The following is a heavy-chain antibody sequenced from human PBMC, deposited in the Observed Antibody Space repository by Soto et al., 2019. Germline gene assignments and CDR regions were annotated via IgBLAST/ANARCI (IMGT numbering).Heavy chain of an antibody. CDR1: GGSISSGGYY. CDR3: ARDTSLGYCTNGCFDY. D-gene: IGHD2-8*01. Sequence: QVQLKESGPGLVKPSQTLSLTCTVSGGSISSGGYYWSWIRQHPGKGLEWIGYIYYSGSTYYNPSLKSRVTISVDTSKNQFSLKLSSVTAADTAVYYCARDTSLGYCTNGCFDYWGQGTLVTVSS. CDR2: IYYSGST. J-gene: IGHJ4*02. V-gene: IGHV4-31*03.